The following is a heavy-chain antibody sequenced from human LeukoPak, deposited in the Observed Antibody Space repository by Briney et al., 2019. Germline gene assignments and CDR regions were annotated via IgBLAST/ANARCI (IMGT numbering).Heavy chain of an antibody. D-gene: IGHD2-15*01. Sequence: TSETLSLTCTVSGGSISTDYWSWIRQPPGKGLDWIGYVSFGGGTNYNPSLKSRVITSADTSKNQFSLNLTSVTAADTAVYYCVRASVESGGAFDIWGQGTMVTVSS. CDR3: VRASVESGGAFDI. V-gene: IGHV4-59*01. J-gene: IGHJ3*02. CDR2: VSFGGGT. CDR1: GGSISTDY.